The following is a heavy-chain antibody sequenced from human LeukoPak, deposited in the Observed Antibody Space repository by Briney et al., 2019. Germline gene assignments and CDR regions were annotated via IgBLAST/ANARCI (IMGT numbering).Heavy chain of an antibody. CDR1: GFTFDDYA. D-gene: IGHD2-15*01. J-gene: IGHJ5*02. V-gene: IGHV3-43*02. Sequence: GGSLRLSCAASGFTFDDYAMHWVRQAPGKGLEWVSLISGDGGSTYYADSVKGRFTISRDNSKNSLYLQMNSLRTEDTALYYCAKDIADCSGGSCYFGGGFDPWGQGTLVTASS. CDR2: ISGDGGST. CDR3: AKDIADCSGGSCYFGGGFDP.